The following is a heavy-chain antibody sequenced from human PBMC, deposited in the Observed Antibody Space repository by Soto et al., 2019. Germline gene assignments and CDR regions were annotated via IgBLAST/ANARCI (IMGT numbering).Heavy chain of an antibody. CDR1: GGTFSSYT. Sequence: QVQLVQSGAEVKKPGSSVKVSCKASGGTFSSYTISWVRQAPGQGLEWMGRIIPILGIANYAQKFQGRVTITSDKSTSTAYMELSSLRSEDTAVYYCARVANYTVTPLDYWGQGTLVTVSS. CDR3: ARVANYTVTPLDY. J-gene: IGHJ4*02. CDR2: IIPILGIA. D-gene: IGHD4-17*01. V-gene: IGHV1-69*02.